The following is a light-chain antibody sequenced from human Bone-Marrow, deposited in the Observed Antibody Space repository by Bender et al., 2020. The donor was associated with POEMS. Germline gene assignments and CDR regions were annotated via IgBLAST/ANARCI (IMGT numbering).Light chain of an antibody. CDR1: SSDVGGYNY. V-gene: IGLV2-8*01. J-gene: IGLJ2*01. CDR2: EVS. Sequence: QSALTQPPSASGSPGQSVTISCTGTSSDVGGYNYVSWYQQHPGKAPKLMIYEVSKRPSGVPERFSASKSGTSASLAISGLQSEDEADYYCSSYTSSSTLVFGGGTKLTVL. CDR3: SSYTSSSTLV.